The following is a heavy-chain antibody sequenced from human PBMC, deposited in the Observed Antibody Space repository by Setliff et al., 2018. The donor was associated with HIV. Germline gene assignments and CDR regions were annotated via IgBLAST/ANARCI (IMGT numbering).Heavy chain of an antibody. CDR1: GGSVSSGSYY. CDR2: IYYSGGT. J-gene: IGHJ4*02. D-gene: IGHD3-10*01. Sequence: SETLSLTCTVSGGSVSSGSYYWSWIRQPPGKGLEWIGYIYYSGGTPSLKSRVTISVDTSKNQFSLKLSSVTAADTAVYYCARGSYYGSGSYPMDYWGQGTLVTVSS. CDR3: ARGSYYGSGSYPMDY. V-gene: IGHV4-30-4*08.